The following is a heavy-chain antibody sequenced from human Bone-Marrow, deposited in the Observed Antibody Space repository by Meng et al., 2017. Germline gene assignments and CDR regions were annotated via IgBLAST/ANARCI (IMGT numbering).Heavy chain of an antibody. CDR1: GFSLSTSGMC. D-gene: IGHD3-10*01. V-gene: IGHV2-70*01. CDR3: ARHLMVRGVIIAFDI. CDR2: IDWDDDK. Sequence: SGPTLVKPTQTLTLTCTFSGFSLSTSGMCVSWIRQPPGKALEWLALIDWDDDKHYSTSLKTRLTISKDTSKNQVVLTMTNMDPVDTATYYCARHLMVRGVIIAFDIWGQGTMVTVSS. J-gene: IGHJ3*02.